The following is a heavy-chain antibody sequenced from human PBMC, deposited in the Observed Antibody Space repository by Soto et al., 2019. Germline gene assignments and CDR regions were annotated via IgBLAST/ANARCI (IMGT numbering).Heavy chain of an antibody. D-gene: IGHD5-12*01. CDR3: ARISVASRYMDV. V-gene: IGHV4-39*01. Sequence: TLSLTCTVSGGSISSSSYYWGWIRQSPGKGLEWIGSLYYSGSTYYSPSLRSRVTISGDTSRKQISLRLSSVTAADTAVYYCARISVASRYMDVWGKGTTVTVSS. CDR1: GGSISSSSYY. J-gene: IGHJ6*03. CDR2: LYYSGST.